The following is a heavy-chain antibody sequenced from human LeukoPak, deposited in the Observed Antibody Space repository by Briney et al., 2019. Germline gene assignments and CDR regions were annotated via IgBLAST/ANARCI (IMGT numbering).Heavy chain of an antibody. CDR3: TTLTVASNFDY. Sequence: GGSLRLSCAASGFSFSVYEMHWVRQAPGRGLEWIADISGSDTSTYYADSVKGRFTISRDNAKNSLYLQMNRLRVEDTAVYYRTTLTVASNFDYWGQGTLVTVSS. J-gene: IGHJ4*02. CDR1: GFSFSVYE. CDR2: ISGSDTST. D-gene: IGHD6-19*01. V-gene: IGHV3-48*03.